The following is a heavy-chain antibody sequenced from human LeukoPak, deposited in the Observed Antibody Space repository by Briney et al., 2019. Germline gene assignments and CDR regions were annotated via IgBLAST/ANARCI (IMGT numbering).Heavy chain of an antibody. V-gene: IGHV3-48*04. CDR1: GFTLTGYS. Sequence: GESLRLSCAASGFTLTGYSMIWVRQAPGKGLEWLSYITTTSGTIYYANSMKGRFTISRDNAKNSLYLQMNSLRAEDTAVYYCARDYAGSFDYWGQGTLVTVSS. CDR3: ARDYAGSFDY. CDR2: ITTTSGTI. D-gene: IGHD3-16*01. J-gene: IGHJ4*02.